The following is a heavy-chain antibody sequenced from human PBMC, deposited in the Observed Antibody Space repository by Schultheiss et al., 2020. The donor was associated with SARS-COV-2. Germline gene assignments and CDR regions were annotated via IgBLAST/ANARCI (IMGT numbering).Heavy chain of an antibody. V-gene: IGHV4-31*03. D-gene: IGHD6-13*01. CDR3: ARGGAAVLEYYFDY. Sequence: SGPTLVKPTQTLTLTCTFSGFSLSTSGVGVGWIRQPPGKALEWIGYIYYSGSTYYNPSLKSRVTISVDTSKNQFSLKLSSVTAADTAVYYCARGGAAVLEYYFDYWGQGTLVTVSS. J-gene: IGHJ4*02. CDR1: GFSLSTSGVG. CDR2: IYYSGST.